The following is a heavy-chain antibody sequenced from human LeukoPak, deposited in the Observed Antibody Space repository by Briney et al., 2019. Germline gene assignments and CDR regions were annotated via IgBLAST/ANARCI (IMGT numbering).Heavy chain of an antibody. D-gene: IGHD6-13*01. V-gene: IGHV4-59*08. J-gene: IGHJ4*02. CDR3: ARLMNIAAADF. CDR1: GGSITSYY. Sequence: SETLSLTCTVSGGSITSYYWSWIRQPPGKGLKWIGYIYYSGSSNYNPSLKSRVTISVDTSKNQFSLKLTSVTAADTAVYYCARLMNIAAADFWGQGTLVTVSS. CDR2: IYYSGSS.